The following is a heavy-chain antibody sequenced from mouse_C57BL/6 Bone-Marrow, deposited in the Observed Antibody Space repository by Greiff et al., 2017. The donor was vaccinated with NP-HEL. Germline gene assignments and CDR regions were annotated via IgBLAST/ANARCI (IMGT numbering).Heavy chain of an antibody. J-gene: IGHJ3*01. CDR1: GFTFSSYG. D-gene: IGHD2-1*01. CDR2: ISSGGSYT. V-gene: IGHV5-6*01. Sequence: EVQLVESGGDLVKPGGSLKLSCAASGFTFSSYGMSWVRQTPDKRLEWVATISSGGSYTYYPDSVKGRFTISRDNAKNTLYLQMSSLKSEDTAMYYCARGDYGNYWFAYWGQGTLVTVSA. CDR3: ARGDYGNYWFAY.